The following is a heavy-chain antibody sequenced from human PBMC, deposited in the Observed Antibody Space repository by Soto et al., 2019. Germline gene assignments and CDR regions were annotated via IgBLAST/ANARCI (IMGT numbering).Heavy chain of an antibody. CDR2: ICTGGTT. CDR1: GASISSFF. CDR3: ARVGSKSFYYATDV. J-gene: IGHJ6*02. V-gene: IGHV4-4*09. D-gene: IGHD4-4*01. Sequence: QLQESGPGLVKPSETLSLTCTVSGASISSFFWTWIRQPPGQGLEWIGYICTGGTTKYNPSLKSRVTMSVDTSKTQFSLKLTSVTAADTAVYYCARVGSKSFYYATDVWGQGTTVTVSS.